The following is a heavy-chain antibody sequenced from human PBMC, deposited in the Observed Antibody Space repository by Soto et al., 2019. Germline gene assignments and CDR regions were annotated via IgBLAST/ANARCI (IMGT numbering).Heavy chain of an antibody. V-gene: IGHV3-33*01. CDR1: GFTFNSYG. D-gene: IGHD2-21*02. CDR2: IWYDGSSE. CDR3: ARVSAGDTSPNYFDY. Sequence: QVKLVESGGDVVQPGRSVRLSCGASGFTFNSYGMFWVRQAPGKGLEWVAMIWYDGSSEYYADSVKGRFTISRDNSKNTLYLQMNSLRAGDTAVYYCARVSAGDTSPNYFDYWGQGTLVTVSS. J-gene: IGHJ4*02.